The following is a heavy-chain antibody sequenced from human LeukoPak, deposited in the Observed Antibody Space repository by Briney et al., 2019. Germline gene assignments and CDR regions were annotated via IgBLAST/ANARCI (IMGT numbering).Heavy chain of an antibody. D-gene: IGHD5-18*01. CDR2: ISSSSTI. CDR1: GFTFSSYS. V-gene: IGHV3-48*01. Sequence: PGGSLRLPCAASGFTFSSYSMNWVRQAPGKGLEWVSYISSSSTIYYEDSEKGRFTISRDNAKNSLYLQMNSLRAEDTAVYYCARWDTAMEGYFDYWGQGTLVTVSS. CDR3: ARWDTAMEGYFDY. J-gene: IGHJ4*02.